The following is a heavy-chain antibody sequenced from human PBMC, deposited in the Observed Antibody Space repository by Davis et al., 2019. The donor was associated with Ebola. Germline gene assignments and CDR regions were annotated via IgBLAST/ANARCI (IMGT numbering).Heavy chain of an antibody. CDR1: GVSIRKHY. Sequence: PSETLSLTCTISGVSIRKHYWSWIRQTPGKGLEWIGSIFYTGSAYYNSSLASRSTISVDTSKNQFSLKLTSVTAADTAMYYCSERGSSVWCQGTLVTVSS. CDR3: SERGSSV. J-gene: IGHJ4*02. CDR2: IFYTGSA. D-gene: IGHD3-10*01. V-gene: IGHV4-59*03.